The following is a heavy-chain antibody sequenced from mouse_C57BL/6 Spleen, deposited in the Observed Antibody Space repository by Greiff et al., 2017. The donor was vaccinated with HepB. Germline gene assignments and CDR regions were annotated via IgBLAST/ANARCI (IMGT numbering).Heavy chain of an antibody. Sequence: EVQLVESGEGLVKPGGSLKLSCAASGFTFSSYAMSWVRQTPEKRLEWVAYISSGGDYIYYADTVKGRFTISRDNARNTLYLQMSSLKSEDTAMYYCTRAPLYYGNYEGYAMDYWGQGTSVTVSS. CDR2: ISSGGDYI. D-gene: IGHD2-1*01. J-gene: IGHJ4*01. V-gene: IGHV5-9-1*02. CDR3: TRAPLYYGNYEGYAMDY. CDR1: GFTFSSYA.